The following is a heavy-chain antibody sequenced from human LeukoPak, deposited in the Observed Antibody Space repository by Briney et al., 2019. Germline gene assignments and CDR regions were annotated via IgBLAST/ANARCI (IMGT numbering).Heavy chain of an antibody. D-gene: IGHD2/OR15-2a*01. J-gene: IGHJ6*02. CDR1: GGSISSYY. Sequence: PSETLSLTGTVSGGSISSYYWSWIRQPPGKGLEWIGYISYSGSTNYTPSLKSRVTISVDTSKNQFSLILSSVTAADTAVYYCARDKNIYSVDVWGLGTTITVSS. CDR2: ISYSGST. CDR3: ARDKNIYSVDV. V-gene: IGHV4-59*01.